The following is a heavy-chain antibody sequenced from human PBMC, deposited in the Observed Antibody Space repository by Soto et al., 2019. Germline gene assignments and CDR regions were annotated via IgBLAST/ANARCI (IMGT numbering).Heavy chain of an antibody. D-gene: IGHD3-3*01. V-gene: IGHV1-18*01. CDR3: ARVDRNYDFWSGYQYNNWFDP. J-gene: IGHJ5*02. CDR2: ISAYNGNT. Sequence: QVQLVQSGAEVKKPGASVKVSCKASGYTFTSYGISWVRQAHGHGLEWMGWISAYNGNTNYAQKRQGRLTMNTHTSTSTAYMELRSLRSDDTAVYYCARVDRNYDFWSGYQYNNWFDPCGQVTLVTVSS. CDR1: GYTFTSYG.